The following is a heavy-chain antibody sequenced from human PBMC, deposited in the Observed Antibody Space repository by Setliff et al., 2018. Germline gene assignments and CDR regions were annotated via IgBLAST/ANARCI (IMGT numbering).Heavy chain of an antibody. Sequence: SETLSLTCTVSGGSISSSSYYWGWIRRPPGKGLEWIGSIYYSGSTHYNPSLKSRVTISVDTSKNQFSLKLSSVTAADTAVYYCARDKPEGYNFWSGYLGGGLMDVWGQGTTVTVSS. J-gene: IGHJ6*02. CDR3: ARDKPEGYNFWSGYLGGGLMDV. D-gene: IGHD3-3*01. V-gene: IGHV4-39*07. CDR1: GGSISSSSYY. CDR2: IYYSGST.